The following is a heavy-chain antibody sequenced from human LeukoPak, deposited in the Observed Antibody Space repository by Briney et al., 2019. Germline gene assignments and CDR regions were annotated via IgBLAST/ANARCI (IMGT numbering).Heavy chain of an antibody. J-gene: IGHJ4*02. CDR3: ARPSGTTATTD. V-gene: IGHV3-74*01. D-gene: IGHD4-17*01. CDR1: GFTFSSYW. Sequence: GGSLRLSCAASGFTFSSYWMHWVRRAPGKGLVWVSRINSDGSSTSYADSVKGRFTISRDNAKNTLYLQMNSLRAEDTAVYYCARPSGTTATTDWGQGTLVTVSS. CDR2: INSDGSST.